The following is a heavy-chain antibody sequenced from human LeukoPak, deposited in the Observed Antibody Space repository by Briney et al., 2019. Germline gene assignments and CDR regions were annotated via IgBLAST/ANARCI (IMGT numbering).Heavy chain of an antibody. V-gene: IGHV4-34*01. Sequence: MASETLSLTCAVYGGSFSGYYWSWIRQPPGKGLEWIGEINHSGSTNYNPSLKSRVTISVDTSKNQFSLKLSSVTAADTAVYYCARGRIVRYCSGGSCPNWFDPWGQGTLVTVSS. CDR1: GGSFSGYY. CDR2: INHSGST. D-gene: IGHD2-15*01. J-gene: IGHJ5*02. CDR3: ARGRIVRYCSGGSCPNWFDP.